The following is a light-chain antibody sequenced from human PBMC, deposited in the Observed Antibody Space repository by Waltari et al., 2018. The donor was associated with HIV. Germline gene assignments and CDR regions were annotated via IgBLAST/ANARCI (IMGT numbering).Light chain of an antibody. J-gene: IGLJ2*01. V-gene: IGLV2-23*02. CDR1: SGDVDNYNL. Sequence: QSALTQPASVSGSPGQSITISCTETSGDVDNYNLVSWYQQYTGRAPKLLIYEVTKRPSGVSNRFSGSKSGNTASLTISDLQAEDEAKYYCSSYGNSGTFVLFGGGTRVTV. CDR2: EVT. CDR3: SSYGNSGTFVL.